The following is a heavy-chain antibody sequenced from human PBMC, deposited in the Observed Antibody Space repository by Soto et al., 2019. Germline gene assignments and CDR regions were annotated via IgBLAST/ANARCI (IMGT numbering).Heavy chain of an antibody. D-gene: IGHD3-22*01. CDR1: GFTFSKYA. CDR3: ARTGYDRSGYFVEYYFDY. CDR2: ISNDGSNP. Sequence: QVQLVESGGGLVQPERSLRLSCAASGFTFSKYAMHWVRQARGKGLEWVAVISNDGSNPYYADSVKGRFTISRDNSKNTPYLQMNSLREEDTAVYYCARTGYDRSGYFVEYYFDYWGQGTLVTVSS. V-gene: IGHV3-30-3*01. J-gene: IGHJ4*02.